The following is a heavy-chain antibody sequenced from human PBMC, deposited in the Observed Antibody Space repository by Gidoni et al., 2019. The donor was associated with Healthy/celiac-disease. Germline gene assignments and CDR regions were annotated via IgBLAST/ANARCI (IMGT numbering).Heavy chain of an antibody. CDR1: GFTFSGSA. J-gene: IGHJ4*02. Sequence: EVQLVESGGGLVQPGGSLKLSCAASGFTFSGSAMHWVRQASGKGLEWVGRIRSKANSYATAYAASVKGRFTISRDDSKNTAYLQMNSLKTEDTAVYYCTRDYYDSSGYYFGVLNWGQGTLVTVSS. CDR2: IRSKANSYAT. V-gene: IGHV3-73*01. D-gene: IGHD3-22*01. CDR3: TRDYYDSSGYYFGVLN.